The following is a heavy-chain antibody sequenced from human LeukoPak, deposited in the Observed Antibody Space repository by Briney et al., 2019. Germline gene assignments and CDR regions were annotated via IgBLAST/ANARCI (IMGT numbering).Heavy chain of an antibody. CDR3: AREELGSSLGFDP. Sequence: GRSLRLSCAASGFTFSSYTIHWVRQPPGKGLEWVAVISFDGSNKYYADSVKGRFTISRDNSKNMLYLQVNSLRAEDTAVYYCAREELGSSLGFDPWGQGTLVTVSS. CDR2: ISFDGSNK. J-gene: IGHJ5*02. CDR1: GFTFSSYT. D-gene: IGHD3-16*01. V-gene: IGHV3-30-3*01.